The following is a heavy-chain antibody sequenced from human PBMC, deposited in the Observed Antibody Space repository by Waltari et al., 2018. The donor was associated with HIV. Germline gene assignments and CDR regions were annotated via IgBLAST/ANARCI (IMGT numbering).Heavy chain of an antibody. CDR1: SGAFNFSY. J-gene: IGHJ6*02. CDR3: VRGNWNYGDYYYGMDG. Sequence: QVQLHQWGTGLLKPSENLSLTCAVYSGAFNFSYWTWVRPRPGKGLEWIGKISQSGHANYTPSLKSRVTISVDTSKNRFSLRLRSVTAKDSATYFCVRGNWNYGDYYYGMDGWGQGTIVTVSS. V-gene: IGHV4-34*01. D-gene: IGHD1-7*01. CDR2: ISQSGHA.